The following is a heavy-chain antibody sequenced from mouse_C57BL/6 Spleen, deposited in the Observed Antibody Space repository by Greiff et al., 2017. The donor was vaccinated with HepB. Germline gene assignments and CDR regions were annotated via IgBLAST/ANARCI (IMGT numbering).Heavy chain of an antibody. J-gene: IGHJ2*01. CDR1: GYTFTDYY. V-gene: IGHV1-26*01. CDR2: INPNNGGT. D-gene: IGHD1-1*01. CDR3: ARSFLTTVVATDY. Sequence: VQLQQSGPELVKPGASVKISCKASGYTFTDYYMNWVKQSHGKSLEWIGDINPNNGGTSYNQKFKGKATLTVDKSSSTAYMELRSLTSEDSAVYYCARSFLTTVVATDYWGQGTTLTVSS.